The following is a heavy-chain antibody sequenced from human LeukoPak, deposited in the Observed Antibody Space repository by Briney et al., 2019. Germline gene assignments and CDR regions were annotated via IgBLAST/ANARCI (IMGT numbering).Heavy chain of an antibody. J-gene: IGHJ4*02. CDR2: IYYSGST. CDR3: ARDQTSGSGTYFDY. Sequence: SETLSLTCTVSDGSISSYYWSWIRQPPGKGLEWIGYIYYSGSTNYNPSLKSRVTISVDTSKNQFSLKLSSVTAADTAVYYCARDQTSGSGTYFDYWGQGTLVTVSS. CDR1: DGSISSYY. D-gene: IGHD3-10*01. V-gene: IGHV4-59*01.